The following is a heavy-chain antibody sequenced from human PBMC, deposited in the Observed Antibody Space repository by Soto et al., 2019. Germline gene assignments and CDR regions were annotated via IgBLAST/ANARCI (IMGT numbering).Heavy chain of an antibody. D-gene: IGHD5-18*01. CDR1: GGSFSGYY. J-gene: IGHJ4*02. Sequence: EPLSLTCAVYGGSFSGYYWSWIRQPPGKGLEWIGEINHSGSTNYNPSLKSRVTISVDTSKNQFSLKLSSVTAANTAVYYCARGLSRIQLWPKHFFDYWGQGTLVTVSS. CDR3: ARGLSRIQLWPKHFFDY. CDR2: INHSGST. V-gene: IGHV4-34*01.